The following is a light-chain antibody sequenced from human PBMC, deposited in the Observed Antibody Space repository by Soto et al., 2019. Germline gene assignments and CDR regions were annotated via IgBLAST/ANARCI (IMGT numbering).Light chain of an antibody. CDR1: PSNIGNNY. CDR2: DNN. J-gene: IGLJ1*01. CDR3: GTWDSSRSAYV. Sequence: HPPPVTPAPGQRFTTPCSGSPSNIGNNYVSWYQQPPRTALKLLIDDNNKRPSGIPDRFSGSKSGTSATLGIPGLQTGDEADYHCGTWDSSRSAYVYGAGTKGTVL. V-gene: IGLV1-51*01.